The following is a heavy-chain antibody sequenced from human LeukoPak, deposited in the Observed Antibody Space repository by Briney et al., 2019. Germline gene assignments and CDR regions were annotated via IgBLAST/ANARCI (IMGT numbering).Heavy chain of an antibody. D-gene: IGHD1-26*01. CDR3: ARGSGSYPYYFDY. V-gene: IGHV4-59*01. CDR1: GGSISSYY. Sequence: SETLSLTCTVSGGSISSYYWSWIRQPPGKGLEWIGYIYYSGSTNYNPSLKSRVTISVGTSKNQFSLKLSSVTAADTAVYYCARGSGSYPYYFDYWGQGTLVTVSS. J-gene: IGHJ4*02. CDR2: IYYSGST.